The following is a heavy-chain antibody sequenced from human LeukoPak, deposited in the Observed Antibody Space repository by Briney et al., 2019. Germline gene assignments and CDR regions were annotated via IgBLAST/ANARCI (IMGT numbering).Heavy chain of an antibody. Sequence: PSETLSLTCAVYGGSFSGYYWSWIRQPPGKGLEWIGEINHSGSTNYNPSLKSRVTMSVDTSKDQFSLKLSSVTAADTAVYYCARVEHCSSTSCYRLPLYGMDVWGQGTTVTVSS. D-gene: IGHD2-2*01. CDR1: GGSFSGYY. V-gene: IGHV4-34*01. CDR2: INHSGST. J-gene: IGHJ6*02. CDR3: ARVEHCSSTSCYRLPLYGMDV.